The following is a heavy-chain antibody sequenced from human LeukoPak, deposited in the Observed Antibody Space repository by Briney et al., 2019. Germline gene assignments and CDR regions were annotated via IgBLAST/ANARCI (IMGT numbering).Heavy chain of an antibody. CDR2: IYYSGST. Sequence: SETLSLTCTVSGGSIRSYYWCWIRQPPGKGLEWIGYIYYSGSTNYNPSLKSRVTISVDTSKNQFSLKLSSVTAADTAVYYCARGYCSGGSCYPHAFDIWGQGTMVTVSS. D-gene: IGHD2-15*01. J-gene: IGHJ3*02. CDR1: GGSIRSYY. CDR3: ARGYCSGGSCYPHAFDI. V-gene: IGHV4-59*01.